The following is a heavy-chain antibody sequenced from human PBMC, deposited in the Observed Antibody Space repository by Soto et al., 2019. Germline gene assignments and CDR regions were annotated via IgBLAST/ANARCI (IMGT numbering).Heavy chain of an antibody. CDR2: ISYDGSNK. Sequence: QVQLVESGGGVVQPGRSLRLSCAASGFTFSSYGMHWVRQAPGKGLEWVAVISYDGSNKYYADSVKGRFTISRDNSKNTLYLQMNSLRAEDTAVYYCANIAVAGHSSGDYWGQGTLVTVSS. CDR3: ANIAVAGHSSGDY. CDR1: GFTFSSYG. D-gene: IGHD6-19*01. V-gene: IGHV3-30*18. J-gene: IGHJ4*02.